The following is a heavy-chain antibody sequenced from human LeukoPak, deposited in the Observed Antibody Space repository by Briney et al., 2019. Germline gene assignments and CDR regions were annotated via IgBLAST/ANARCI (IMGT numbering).Heavy chain of an antibody. V-gene: IGHV5-51*01. D-gene: IGHD6-19*01. J-gene: IGHJ3*02. CDR2: IHSADSNT. Sequence: GESLKISCKDSGYSFTNYWIGWVRQMPGKGLEWMGIIHSADSNTKYSPSFQGQVTISADKSISTAYLQWSSLKASDTAMYYCARGSPGIAVAGDAFDIWGQGTMVTVSS. CDR3: ARGSPGIAVAGDAFDI. CDR1: GYSFTNYW.